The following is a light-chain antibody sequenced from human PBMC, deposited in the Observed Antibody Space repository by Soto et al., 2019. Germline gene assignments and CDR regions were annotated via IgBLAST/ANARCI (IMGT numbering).Light chain of an antibody. CDR2: DAS. V-gene: IGKV3-11*01. Sequence: EIVLTQSPATLSLSPGERATLSCRASQSVSSYLAWYQQKPGQAPRLLIYDASNRATGIPARFSGSGSGTDLTLTISSLEPEDFAVYDCQQRSNWPPITFGGGTKVDIK. CDR1: QSVSSY. CDR3: QQRSNWPPIT. J-gene: IGKJ4*01.